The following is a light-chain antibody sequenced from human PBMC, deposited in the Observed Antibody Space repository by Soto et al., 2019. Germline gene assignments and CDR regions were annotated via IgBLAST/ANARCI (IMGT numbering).Light chain of an antibody. CDR3: QQYNHWPPVT. CDR1: QSVSSN. J-gene: IGKJ1*01. Sequence: EVVMTQSPATLSVSPGERATLSCRASQSVSSNLAWYQQKPGQAPRLLIYGASTRATGIPARFSGSGSGTEFTLTISSLQSEDFALYFCQQYNHWPPVTFGQGTKVEIK. V-gene: IGKV3-15*01. CDR2: GAS.